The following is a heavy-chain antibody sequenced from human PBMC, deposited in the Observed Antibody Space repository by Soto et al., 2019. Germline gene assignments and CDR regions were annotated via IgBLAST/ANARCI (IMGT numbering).Heavy chain of an antibody. D-gene: IGHD1-26*01. Sequence: PGGSLRLSCAASGFTFSSYWMHWVRQAPGKGLVLVSRFNIDGSTTNYADSVKGRFTISRDNAKNTLFLQMDSLRAEDTAVYYCASMVGAANFDYWGQGTLVTVSS. V-gene: IGHV3-74*01. CDR1: GFTFSSYW. CDR3: ASMVGAANFDY. J-gene: IGHJ4*02. CDR2: FNIDGSTT.